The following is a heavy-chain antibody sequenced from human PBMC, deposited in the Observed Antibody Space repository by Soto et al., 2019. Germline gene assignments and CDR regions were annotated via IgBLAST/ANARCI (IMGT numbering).Heavy chain of an antibody. Sequence: GGSLRLPCAASGFTFSSYAMSWVRQAPGKGLEWVSAISGSGGSTYYADSVKGRFTISRDNSKNTLYLQMNSLRAEDTAVYYCAKSNIDYDFWSGYFPYYFDYWGQGTLVTVSS. CDR3: AKSNIDYDFWSGYFPYYFDY. CDR1: GFTFSSYA. D-gene: IGHD3-3*01. CDR2: ISGSGGST. V-gene: IGHV3-23*01. J-gene: IGHJ4*02.